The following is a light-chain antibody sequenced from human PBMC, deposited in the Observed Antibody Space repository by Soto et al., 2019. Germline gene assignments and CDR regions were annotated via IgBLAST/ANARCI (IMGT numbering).Light chain of an antibody. J-gene: IGKJ1*01. CDR1: QSVSSN. V-gene: IGKV3-15*01. CDR3: QQYNNWPPWT. CDR2: VPS. Sequence: EIVMTQSPATLSVSPGERATLSCRASQSVSSNLAWYQQKPGQAPRLLIYVPSTRATGIPARFSGSGSGTEFTLTISSLQSEDFAVYYCQQYNNWPPWTFGQGTKVEIK.